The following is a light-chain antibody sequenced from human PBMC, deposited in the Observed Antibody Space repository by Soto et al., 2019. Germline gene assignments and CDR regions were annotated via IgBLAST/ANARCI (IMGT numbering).Light chain of an antibody. V-gene: IGLV2-8*01. J-gene: IGLJ3*02. CDR1: SSDVGGYNY. Sequence: QAVVTQPPSASGSPGQSVTISCTGTSSDVGGYNYVSWYQQHPGKAPKLMIYEVSKRPSGVPDRVAGSKSGNAASLTVSGLQAEDEADYYCSSYAGRNNFKVFGGGTQLPVL. CDR2: EVS. CDR3: SSYAGRNNFKV.